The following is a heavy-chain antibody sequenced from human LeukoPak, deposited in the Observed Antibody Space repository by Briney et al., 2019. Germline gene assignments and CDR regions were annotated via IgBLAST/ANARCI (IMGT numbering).Heavy chain of an antibody. CDR2: IFHTGST. CDR1: GYSISSGYY. V-gene: IGHV4-38-2*02. D-gene: IGHD6-13*01. J-gene: IGHJ4*02. Sequence: SETLSLTCTVSGYSISSGYYWAWIRQPPGKGLEWIGSIFHTGSTYHNPSLKSRVTISVDTSKNQFSLKLNSVTAADTAVYYCARDHSSSSEDYWGQGTLVAVSS. CDR3: ARDHSSSSEDY.